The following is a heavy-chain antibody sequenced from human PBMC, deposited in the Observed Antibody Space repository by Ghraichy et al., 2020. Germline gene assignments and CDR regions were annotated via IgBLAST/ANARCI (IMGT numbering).Heavy chain of an antibody. V-gene: IGHV1-46*01. CDR1: GYTLTRFY. Sequence: ASVKVSCKASGYTLTRFYMHWVRQAPGQGLEWMGIINPADGGTTYSQIFQGRITMTRDTSTSTVYMELSSLRSEDTAVYYCATYGRKGFDYWGQGTLLSVSS. CDR3: ATYGRKGFDY. D-gene: IGHD4-17*01. CDR2: INPADGGT. J-gene: IGHJ4*02.